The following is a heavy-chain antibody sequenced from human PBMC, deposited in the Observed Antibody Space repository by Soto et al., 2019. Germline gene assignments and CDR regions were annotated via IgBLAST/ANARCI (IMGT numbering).Heavy chain of an antibody. CDR3: GGPVGGATGKILYTAMDV. J-gene: IGHJ6*02. CDR2: INPASGHT. CDR1: GYTFTTYA. D-gene: IGHD1-26*01. Sequence: EASVKVSCKASGYTFTTYALHWVRQAPGQRPEWMGWINPASGHTKYSKKFQDRVTITRDTSASTGYMELSSLRSEDTAVYYCGGPVGGATGKILYTAMDVWGHGTRVTVS. V-gene: IGHV1-3*01.